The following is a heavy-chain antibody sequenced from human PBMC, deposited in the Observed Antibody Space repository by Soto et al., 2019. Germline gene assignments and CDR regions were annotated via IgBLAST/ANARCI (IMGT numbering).Heavy chain of an antibody. J-gene: IGHJ6*02. CDR2: ISYDGSNK. D-gene: IGHD2-2*01. V-gene: IGHV3-30-3*01. Sequence: QVQLVESGGGVVQPGRSLRLSCAASGFTFSSYAMHWVRQAPGKGLEWVAVISYDGSNKYYADSVKGRFTISRDNSKNTLYLQMNSLSAEDTAVYYCARDRGSKSYYYYGMDVWGQGTTVTVSS. CDR3: ARDRGSKSYYYYGMDV. CDR1: GFTFSSYA.